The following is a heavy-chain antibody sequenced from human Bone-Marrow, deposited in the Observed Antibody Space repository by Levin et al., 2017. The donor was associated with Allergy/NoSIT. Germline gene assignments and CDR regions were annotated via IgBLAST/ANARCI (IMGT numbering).Heavy chain of an antibody. CDR3: ARAGMITFGGSQFDY. J-gene: IGHJ4*02. CDR1: GSSISNGYN. V-gene: IGHV4-38-2*01. CDR2: IYHSGST. D-gene: IGHD3-16*01. Sequence: TSSETLSLTCGVSGSSISNGYNWGWIRQSPGKGLEWIGSIYHSGSTYYNPSLKSRVTISVDTSKNQFSLKLSSVTAADTAVYYCARAGMITFGGSQFDYWGQGTRVTVSS.